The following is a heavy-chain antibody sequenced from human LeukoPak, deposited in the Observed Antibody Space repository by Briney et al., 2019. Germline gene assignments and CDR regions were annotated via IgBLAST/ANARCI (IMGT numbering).Heavy chain of an antibody. Sequence: GESLKISCQGSGYSFTSYWIAWVRQMPGKGLEWMGIIYPRDSDTTYSPSFQGQVTISADKSISTAYLQWSSLKASDTAMYYCARHPFTYYDFWSGYRGTIEGIEYFQHWGQGTLVTVSS. V-gene: IGHV5-51*01. CDR2: IYPRDSDT. J-gene: IGHJ1*01. CDR3: ARHPFTYYDFWSGYRGTIEGIEYFQH. CDR1: GYSFTSYW. D-gene: IGHD3-3*01.